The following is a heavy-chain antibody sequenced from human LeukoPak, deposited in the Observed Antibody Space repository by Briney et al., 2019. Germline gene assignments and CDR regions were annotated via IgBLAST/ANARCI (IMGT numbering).Heavy chain of an antibody. Sequence: GGSLRLSCATSGFTVSSNYMSWVRQAPGKGLEWVANIKPDGTTKFYVDSVKGRFTISRDNALNSLYLQMNSLRAEDTAIYYCARSIPYGTTWYGRSDYWGQGTLVTVSS. CDR1: GFTVSSNY. CDR2: IKPDGTTK. CDR3: ARSIPYGTTWYGRSDY. J-gene: IGHJ4*02. V-gene: IGHV3-7*03. D-gene: IGHD6-13*01.